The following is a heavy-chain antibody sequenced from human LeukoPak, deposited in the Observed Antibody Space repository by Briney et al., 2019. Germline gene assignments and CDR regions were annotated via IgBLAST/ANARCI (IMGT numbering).Heavy chain of an antibody. CDR2: INSDGSST. J-gene: IGHJ4*02. CDR3: ARGGSGANDY. Sequence: GGSLRLSCAASGFTFSNYWMHWVRHAPGQGLVWVSRINSDGSSTSYADSVKGRFTISRDNAKNTLYMQMNSLRAEDTAVYYCARGGSGANDYWGQGTLVTVSS. CDR1: GFTFSNYW. D-gene: IGHD2-15*01. V-gene: IGHV3-74*01.